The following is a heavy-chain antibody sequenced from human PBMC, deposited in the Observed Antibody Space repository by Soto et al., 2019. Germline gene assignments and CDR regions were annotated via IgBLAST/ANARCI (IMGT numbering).Heavy chain of an antibody. CDR3: AKTRIVVPAAPYYYYGMDV. CDR2: ISYDGSNK. Sequence: GGSLRLSCAASGFTFSSYGMHWVRQAPGKGLEWVAVISYDGSNKYYADSVKGRFTISRDNSKNTLYLQMNSLRAEDTAVYYCAKTRIVVPAAPYYYYGMDVWGQGTTVTVSS. J-gene: IGHJ6*02. D-gene: IGHD2-2*01. CDR1: GFTFSSYG. V-gene: IGHV3-30*18.